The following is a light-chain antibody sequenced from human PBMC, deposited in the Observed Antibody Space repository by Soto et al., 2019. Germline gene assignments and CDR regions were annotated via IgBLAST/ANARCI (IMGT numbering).Light chain of an antibody. V-gene: IGKV1-12*01. CDR1: QSIGSW. Sequence: DIQMTQSPSSVSASVGDRVTITCRASQSIGSWLAWYLQKPGTVPKLLIYASSNLQDGVPSRFSGSGVGTEFTLTITSLQPEDFGTYYCQQGDSFPLTFGQGKRLDVK. CDR2: ASS. CDR3: QQGDSFPLT. J-gene: IGKJ5*01.